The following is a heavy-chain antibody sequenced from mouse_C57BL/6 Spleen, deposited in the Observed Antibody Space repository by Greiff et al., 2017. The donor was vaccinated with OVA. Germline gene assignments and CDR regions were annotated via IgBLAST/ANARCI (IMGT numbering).Heavy chain of an antibody. CDR2: INPNNGGT. CDR1: GYTFTDYY. J-gene: IGHJ4*01. V-gene: IGHV1-26*01. Sequence: EVQLQQSGPELVKPGASVKISCKASGYTFTDYYMNWVKQSHGKSLEWIGDINPNNGGTSYNQKFKGKATLTVDKSSSTAYMELRSLTSEDSAVYYCARRATGTGAMDDWGQGTSVTVSS. D-gene: IGHD4-1*01. CDR3: ARRATGTGAMDD.